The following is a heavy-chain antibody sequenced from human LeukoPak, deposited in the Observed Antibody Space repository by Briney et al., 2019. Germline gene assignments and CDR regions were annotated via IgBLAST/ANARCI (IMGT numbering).Heavy chain of an antibody. CDR2: IYYSGST. Sequence: PSETLSLTCTVSGGSISSYYWSWIRQPPGKGLEWIGYIYYSGSTNYNPSLKSRVTISVDTSKNQFSLKLSSVTAADTAVYYCAIGIAVAGPYFDYRGQGTLVTVSS. CDR3: AIGIAVAGPYFDY. D-gene: IGHD6-19*01. CDR1: GGSISSYY. V-gene: IGHV4-59*08. J-gene: IGHJ4*02.